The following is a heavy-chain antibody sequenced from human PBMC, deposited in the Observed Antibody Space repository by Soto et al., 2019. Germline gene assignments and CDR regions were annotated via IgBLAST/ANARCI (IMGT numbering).Heavy chain of an antibody. CDR1: GYPVTAYY. CDR2: INPATGAA. CDR3: ARGGGVGVAGSAAFDM. D-gene: IGHD3-3*01. V-gene: IGHV1-2*02. J-gene: IGHJ3*02. Sequence: QLHLVQSGAVVKKPGASVTVSCSASGYPVTAYYMHWVRQAPGRGLEWMGGINPATGAAKYTQTFQGRVTMTRETSTSTVFMELSGRTSADTAVFYCARGGGVGVAGSAAFDMWGQGTLVTVSS.